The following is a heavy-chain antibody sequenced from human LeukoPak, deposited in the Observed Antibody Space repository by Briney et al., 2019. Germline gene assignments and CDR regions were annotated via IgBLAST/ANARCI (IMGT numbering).Heavy chain of an antibody. CDR2: IYHSGST. Sequence: PSQTLSLTCTVSGGSISSGGYSWSWIRQPPGKGLEWIGYIYHSGSTYYNPSLKSRVTISVDRSKNQFSLKLSSVTAADTAVYYCAGASVKGYHPNYYYYGMDVWGQGTTVTVSS. CDR3: AGASVKGYHPNYYYYGMDV. CDR1: GGSISSGGYS. V-gene: IGHV4-30-2*01. D-gene: IGHD5-18*01. J-gene: IGHJ6*02.